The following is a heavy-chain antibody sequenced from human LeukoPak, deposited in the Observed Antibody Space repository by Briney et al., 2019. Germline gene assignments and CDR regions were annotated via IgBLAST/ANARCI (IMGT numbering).Heavy chain of an antibody. Sequence: PGGSLRLSCSASGFIIIENGMHWVRQAPCKGLEWVAVIRSDGTIEYYADSVKGRFTISRDNSKNTLYLQMNSLRAEDTAVYYCAKTASYSSSWGPFQRWGQGTLVTVSS. D-gene: IGHD6-13*01. CDR1: GFIIIENG. CDR2: IRSDGTIE. V-gene: IGHV3-30*02. CDR3: AKTASYSSSWGPFQR. J-gene: IGHJ1*01.